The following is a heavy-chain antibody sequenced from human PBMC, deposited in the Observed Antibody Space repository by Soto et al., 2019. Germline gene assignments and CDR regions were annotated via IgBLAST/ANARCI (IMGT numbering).Heavy chain of an antibody. CDR1: GFTFSSYA. Sequence: QVQMVESGGGVVQPGRSLRLSCAASGFTFSSYAMNWVRQAPGKGLEWVAVISYDGSNKYYAASVKGRFTISRDNSKNTLYLQMNILRAEDTTVYYCARDIELLVGYWVQGTLVTVSS. V-gene: IGHV3-30-3*01. D-gene: IGHD1-26*01. J-gene: IGHJ4*02. CDR2: ISYDGSNK. CDR3: ARDIELLVGY.